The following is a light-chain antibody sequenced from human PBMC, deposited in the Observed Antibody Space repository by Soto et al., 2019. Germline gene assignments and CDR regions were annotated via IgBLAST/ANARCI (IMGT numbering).Light chain of an antibody. J-gene: IGLJ1*01. CDR3: CSYAGSYTFV. CDR2: DVS. V-gene: IGLV2-11*01. CDR1: SSDVGGYNY. Sequence: QSALTQPRSVSGSPGQSVTISCTGTSSDVGGYNYVSWYQQHPGKAPKLMIYDVSERPSGVPDRFSGSKSGNTASLTISGLQAEDEADYYCCSYAGSYTFVFAPVPKLTVL.